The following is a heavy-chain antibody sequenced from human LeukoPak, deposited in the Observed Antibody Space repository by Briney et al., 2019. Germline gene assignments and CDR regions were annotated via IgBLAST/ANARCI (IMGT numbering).Heavy chain of an antibody. J-gene: IGHJ6*04. V-gene: IGHV3-48*03. CDR2: ISSSGSTI. CDR3: AELGITMIGGV. Sequence: PGGSLRLSCAASGFTFTSYEMNWVRQAPGKGLEWVSYISSSGSTIYYADSVKGRFTISRDNAKNSLYLQMNSLRAEDTAVYYCAELGITMIGGVWGKGTTVTISS. CDR1: GFTFTSYE. D-gene: IGHD3-10*02.